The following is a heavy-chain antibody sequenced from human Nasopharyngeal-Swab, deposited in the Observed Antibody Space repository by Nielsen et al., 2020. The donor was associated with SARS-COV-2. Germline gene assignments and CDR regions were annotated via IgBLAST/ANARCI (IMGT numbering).Heavy chain of an antibody. CDR1: GFTFSSYA. Sequence: GESLKISCAASGFTFSSYAMSWVRQAPGKRLEWGSVISGSGGSTYYADSVKGRFTISRDNSKNTLYLQMNSLRAEDTAVYYCAKDLAKYSGSYFDYWGQGTLVTVSS. J-gene: IGHJ4*02. D-gene: IGHD1-26*01. CDR3: AKDLAKYSGSYFDY. V-gene: IGHV3-23*01. CDR2: ISGSGGST.